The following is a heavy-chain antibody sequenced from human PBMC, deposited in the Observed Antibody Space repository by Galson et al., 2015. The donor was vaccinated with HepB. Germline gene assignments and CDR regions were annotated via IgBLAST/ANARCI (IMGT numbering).Heavy chain of an antibody. CDR2: INTNTGNP. V-gene: IGHV7-4-1*02. CDR3: ARERRPDIVVVPAAKDYYYYYYMDV. Sequence: SVKVSCKASGYTFTSYAMNWVRQAPGQGLEWMGWINTNTGNPTYAQGFTGRFVFSLDTSVSTAYLQISSLKAEDTAVYYCARERRPDIVVVPAAKDYYYYYYMDVWGKGTTVTVSS. CDR1: GYTFTSYA. D-gene: IGHD2-2*01. J-gene: IGHJ6*03.